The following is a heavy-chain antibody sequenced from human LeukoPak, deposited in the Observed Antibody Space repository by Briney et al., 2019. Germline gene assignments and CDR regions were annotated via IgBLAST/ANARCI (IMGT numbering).Heavy chain of an antibody. CDR2: INPTSGGT. J-gene: IGHJ5*02. CDR1: GYTFTAYY. D-gene: IGHD1-14*01. Sequence: ASVKVSCTASGYTFTAYYIEWVRQAPGQGLEWMGWINPTSGGTNYAQKFQGRVTMTRDTSISTASMELSRLTSDDTAVYYCTRGYRHGFDPWGQGTLVTVSS. V-gene: IGHV1-2*02. CDR3: TRGYRHGFDP.